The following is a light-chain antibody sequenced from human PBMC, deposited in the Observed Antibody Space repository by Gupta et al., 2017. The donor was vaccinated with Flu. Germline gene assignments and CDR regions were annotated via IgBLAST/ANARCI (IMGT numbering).Light chain of an antibody. CDR1: QSVSGS. Sequence: EVVLTQSPGTLSLSPGERATLSCRAGQSVSGSLAWYQQKPGQAPRLLIYAASNRATGIPARFSGSGSGTDFTLTISSREPEDFAVYYCQQRANWPLTFGGGTKVEIK. CDR3: QQRANWPLT. CDR2: AAS. J-gene: IGKJ4*01. V-gene: IGKV3-11*01.